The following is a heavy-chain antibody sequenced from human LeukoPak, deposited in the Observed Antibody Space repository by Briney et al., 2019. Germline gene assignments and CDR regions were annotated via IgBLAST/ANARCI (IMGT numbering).Heavy chain of an antibody. Sequence: GGSLRLSCAASGFTFSSYAMSWVRQAPGKGLVWASHITSDGSWTGYADSVKGRFTISKDNAKNTVYLQMNNLRAEDTAVYYCVSFYETYWGRGTLVTVSS. CDR3: VSFYETY. V-gene: IGHV3-74*01. D-gene: IGHD2-2*01. CDR2: ITSDGSWT. CDR1: GFTFSSYA. J-gene: IGHJ4*02.